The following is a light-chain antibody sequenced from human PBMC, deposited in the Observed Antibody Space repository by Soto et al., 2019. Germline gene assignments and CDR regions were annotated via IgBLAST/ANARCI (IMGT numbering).Light chain of an antibody. J-gene: IGLJ1*01. CDR1: SSDVGGYNY. Sequence: QSALTQPASVSGSPGQSITISCTGTSSDVGGYNYVSWYQQHPGEAPKLLIYDVSNRPSGVSNRFSGSKSGNTASLTISGLQSEDEADSYCSSYRSSSTVYVFGTGTKLTVL. V-gene: IGLV2-14*01. CDR2: DVS. CDR3: SSYRSSSTVYV.